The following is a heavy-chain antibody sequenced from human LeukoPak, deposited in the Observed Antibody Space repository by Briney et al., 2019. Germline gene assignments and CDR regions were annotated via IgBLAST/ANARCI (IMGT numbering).Heavy chain of an antibody. V-gene: IGHV1-69*13. CDR3: ARDQAVEAFDI. Sequence: ASVKVSCKASGGTFSSYDISWVRQAPGQGLEWMGGIIPIFGTANYAQKFQGRVTITADESTSTAYMELSSLRSEDTAVYYCARDQAVEAFDIWGQGTMVTVSS. J-gene: IGHJ3*02. D-gene: IGHD5-24*01. CDR2: IIPIFGTA. CDR1: GGTFSSYD.